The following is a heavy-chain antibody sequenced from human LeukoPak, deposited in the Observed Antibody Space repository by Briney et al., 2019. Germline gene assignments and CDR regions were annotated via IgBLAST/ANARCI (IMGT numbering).Heavy chain of an antibody. J-gene: IGHJ4*02. CDR3: AGTIEMATISYFDY. V-gene: IGHV3-23*01. CDR2: ISGSGGST. Sequence: GGSLRLSCAASGFTFSSYAMSWVRQAPGKGLEWVSAISGSGGSTYYADSVKGRFTISRDNAKNSLYLQMNSLRAGDTAVYYCAGTIEMATISYFDYWGQGTLVTVSS. D-gene: IGHD5-24*01. CDR1: GFTFSSYA.